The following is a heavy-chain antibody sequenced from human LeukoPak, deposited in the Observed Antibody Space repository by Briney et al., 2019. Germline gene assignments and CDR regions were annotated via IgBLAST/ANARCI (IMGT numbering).Heavy chain of an antibody. J-gene: IGHJ5*02. CDR3: ARDMIILQS. Sequence: GGSLRLSCSASGFIFSNYWMTWVRQAPGKGLEWMANIKQDGSEKYYVDSVKGRFTISRDNAEKSLYLQMNSLRAEDTAVYFCARDMIILQSWGQGTLVTVSS. V-gene: IGHV3-7*04. CDR1: GFIFSNYW. CDR2: IKQDGSEK. D-gene: IGHD3-16*01.